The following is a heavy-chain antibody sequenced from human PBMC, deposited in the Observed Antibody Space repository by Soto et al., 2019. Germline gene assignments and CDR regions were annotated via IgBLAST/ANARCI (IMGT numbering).Heavy chain of an antibody. CDR2: IYYSGST. J-gene: IGHJ6*02. CDR1: GGSISSYY. V-gene: IGHV4-59*01. Sequence: SETLSLTCTVSGGSISSYYWSWIGQPPGKGLEWIGYIYYSGSTNYNPSLKSRVTISVDTSKNQFSLKLSSVTAADTAVYYCARADILTGYYNYYYGMDVWGQGTTVTVSS. D-gene: IGHD3-9*01. CDR3: ARADILTGYYNYYYGMDV.